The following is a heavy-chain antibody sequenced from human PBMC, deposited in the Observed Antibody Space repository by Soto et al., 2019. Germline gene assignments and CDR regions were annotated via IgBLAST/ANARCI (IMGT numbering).Heavy chain of an antibody. CDR3: ARVVAAGAYYYYGMDV. D-gene: IGHD6-25*01. Sequence: ESGPTLVNPTQTLTLTCGFSGFSLDSTGMCVTWVRQSPGRALEWLALIDWADDKYYSSSLKTRLTISRDTSINQVVLTMADMDPADTATYYCARVVAAGAYYYYGMDVWGPGTTVTVSS. CDR1: GFSLDSTGMC. CDR2: IDWADDK. V-gene: IGHV2-70*20. J-gene: IGHJ6*02.